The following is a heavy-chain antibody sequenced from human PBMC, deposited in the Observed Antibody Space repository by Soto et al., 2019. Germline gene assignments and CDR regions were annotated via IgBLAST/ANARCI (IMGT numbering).Heavy chain of an antibody. J-gene: IGHJ6*02. CDR3: AREGEMPYYYYGLDV. V-gene: IGHV1-18*01. D-gene: IGHD3-16*01. CDR2: ISGYNGHT. Sequence: ASVKVSCKASGGTFSSYAIRWVRQAPGQGLEWMGWISGYNGHTKYAQKFQGRVTMTTGTSTSTVYMDLRSLRSDDTAVYYCAREGEMPYYYYGLDVWGQGTTVTVSS. CDR1: GGTFSSYA.